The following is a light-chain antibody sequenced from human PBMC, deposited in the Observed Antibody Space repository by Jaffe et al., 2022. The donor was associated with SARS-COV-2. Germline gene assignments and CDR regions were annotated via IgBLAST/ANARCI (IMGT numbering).Light chain of an antibody. Sequence: DIQMTQSPSSLSASVGDRVTITCRASQSISNYLNWYQQKPGKAPNLLISTSSTLQIVVPSRFTGSGSGTHFTLTISSLQPEDFATYYCQQSYIPPWTFGQGTKVEVE. CDR2: TSS. V-gene: IGKV1-39*01. CDR3: QQSYIPPWT. CDR1: QSISNY. J-gene: IGKJ1*01.